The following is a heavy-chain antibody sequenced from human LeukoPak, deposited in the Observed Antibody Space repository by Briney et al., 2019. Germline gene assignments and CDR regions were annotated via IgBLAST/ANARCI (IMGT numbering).Heavy chain of an antibody. CDR2: IYYSGST. Sequence: SETLSLTCTVSGDSISSYYWSWIRQPPGKGLEWIGYIYYSGSTNYNPSLKSRVTISVDTSKNQFSLKLSSVTAADTAVYYCARSGYSYGYGYYYYYMDVWGKGTTVTVSS. J-gene: IGHJ6*03. CDR1: GDSISSYY. D-gene: IGHD5-18*01. CDR3: ARSGYSYGYGYYYYYMDV. V-gene: IGHV4-59*01.